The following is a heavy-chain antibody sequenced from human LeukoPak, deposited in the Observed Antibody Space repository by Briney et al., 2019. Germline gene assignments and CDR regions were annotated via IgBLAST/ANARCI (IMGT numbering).Heavy chain of an antibody. CDR2: TSYIGST. CDR3: ARLVATHYYFDY. Sequence: SETLSLTCSVSGDSISSSSSYWSWIRQPPGKGLDWIGYTSYIGSTKYNPSLKSRVTISLDTSKNQFSLKLSSVTAADTAVYYCARLVATHYYFDYWGQGTLVTVSS. D-gene: IGHD5-12*01. V-gene: IGHV4-61*01. CDR1: GDSISSSSSY. J-gene: IGHJ4*02.